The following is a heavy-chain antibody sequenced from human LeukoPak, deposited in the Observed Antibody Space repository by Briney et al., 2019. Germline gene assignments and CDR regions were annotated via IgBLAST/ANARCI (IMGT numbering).Heavy chain of an antibody. CDR3: ARDYMDV. Sequence: SETLSLTCTVSGGSISSSNYYWGWIRQPPGKGLEWIGNIHYSGSTYYNPSLKSRVTISVDTSKNQFSLKLSSVTAADTAVYYCARDYMDVWGKGTTVTISS. CDR1: GGSISSSNYY. J-gene: IGHJ6*03. CDR2: IHYSGST. V-gene: IGHV4-39*07.